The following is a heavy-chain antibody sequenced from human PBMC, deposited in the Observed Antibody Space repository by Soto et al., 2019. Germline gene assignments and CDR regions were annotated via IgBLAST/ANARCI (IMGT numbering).Heavy chain of an antibody. CDR1: GYSLTWYY. J-gene: IGHJ4*02. Sequence: QVQLVQSGAEVKKPGASVKLSCKASGYSLTWYYIHWVRQAPGQGLEWMGIIDPSDGSTTYAQRFQGRVSMIRDASTSTVYMELRSLTSDDTAVYFCARKYYFDYWGQGTLVTVSS. CDR2: IDPSDGST. V-gene: IGHV1-46*01. CDR3: ARKYYFDY.